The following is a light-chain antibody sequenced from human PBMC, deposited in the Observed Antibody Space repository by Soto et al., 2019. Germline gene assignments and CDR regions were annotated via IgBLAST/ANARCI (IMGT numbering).Light chain of an antibody. CDR1: QSVSSY. J-gene: IGKJ4*01. CDR2: DAS. V-gene: IGKV3-20*01. Sequence: EIVLTQSPVTLSLSPGERATLSCRASQSVSSYLAWYQQKPGQAPRLLIYDASNRATGIPARFSGSGSGTDFTLTISRLEPEDVAVYYCQQYGSSPPKLTFGGGTKVDIK. CDR3: QQYGSSPPKLT.